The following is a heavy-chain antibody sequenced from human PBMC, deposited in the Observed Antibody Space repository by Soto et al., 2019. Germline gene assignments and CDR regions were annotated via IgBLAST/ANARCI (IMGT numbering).Heavy chain of an antibody. CDR1: GFTFRSYA. J-gene: IGHJ6*02. CDR3: ARGDREDIAVVVGVRPGEYGVDV. D-gene: IGHD2-15*01. V-gene: IGHV3-30-3*01. Sequence: QVQLVESGGGVVQPGRSLRLSCAASGFTFRSYAMHWVRQAPGKGLECVAVISYDGSNKFYRDYVKGRFTISRDNSTNTLYLQINSMSYEDTAVYYCARGDREDIAVVVGVRPGEYGVDVWGQGTTVTVSS. CDR2: ISYDGSNK.